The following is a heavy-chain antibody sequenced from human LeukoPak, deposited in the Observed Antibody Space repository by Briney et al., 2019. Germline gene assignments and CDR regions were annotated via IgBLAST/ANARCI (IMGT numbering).Heavy chain of an antibody. CDR2: ITGSSSTI. Sequence: GGSLRLSCAASGFTFSSYGMHWVRQAPGKGLEWVSFITGSSSTIYYADSVKGRFTISRDNAKNSLYLQMNSLRAEDTAVYYCAKGNQGCTNGVCYTLYYFDYWGQGTLVTVSS. CDR1: GFTFSSYG. V-gene: IGHV3-48*01. CDR3: AKGNQGCTNGVCYTLYYFDY. D-gene: IGHD2-8*01. J-gene: IGHJ4*02.